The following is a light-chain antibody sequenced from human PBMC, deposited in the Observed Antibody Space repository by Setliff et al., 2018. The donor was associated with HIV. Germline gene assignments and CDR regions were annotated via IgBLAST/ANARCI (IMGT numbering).Light chain of an antibody. Sequence: SYELTQPPSVSVAPGKTARITCGGNNIGSKSVHWYQQKPGQAPVLVVYDDSHRPSVIPERFSGSKSGNTATLTISRVEAGDEADYYCQVWDSSSDHHVFGTGTKVTVL. J-gene: IGLJ1*01. CDR2: DDS. CDR1: NIGSKS. V-gene: IGLV3-21*03. CDR3: QVWDSSSDHHV.